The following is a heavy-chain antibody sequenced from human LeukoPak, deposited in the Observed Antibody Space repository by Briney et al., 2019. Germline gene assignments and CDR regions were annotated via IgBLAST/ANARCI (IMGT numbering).Heavy chain of an antibody. CDR3: ARGRRSRGVIDFDY. V-gene: IGHV1-18*01. CDR2: ISAYNGNT. J-gene: IGHJ4*02. D-gene: IGHD3-10*01. Sequence: GASVKVSCKASSYTFTSYGISWVRQAPGQGLEWMGWISAYNGNTNYAQKLQGRVTMTTDTSTSTAYMELRSLRSDDTAVYYCARGRRSRGVIDFDYWGQGTLVTVSS. CDR1: SYTFTSYG.